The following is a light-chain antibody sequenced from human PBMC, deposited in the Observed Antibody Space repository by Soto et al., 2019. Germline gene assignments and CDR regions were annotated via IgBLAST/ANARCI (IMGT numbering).Light chain of an antibody. CDR2: GAS. J-gene: IGKJ1*01. V-gene: IGKV3-11*01. CDR3: QQYNYRPPWT. CDR1: QSVSSY. Sequence: EIVLTQSPATLSLSPGERATLSCRASQSVSSYLAWYQQKPGQAPRLLIYGASNRATGIPARFSGSGSGTDFTLTISSLEPEDSAVYYCQQYNYRPPWTFGQGTKVDIK.